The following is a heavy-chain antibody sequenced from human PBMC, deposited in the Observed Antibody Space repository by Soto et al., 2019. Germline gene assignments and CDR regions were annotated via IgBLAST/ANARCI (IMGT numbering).Heavy chain of an antibody. D-gene: IGHD3-22*01. CDR1: GGSISSSNW. Sequence: PSETLSLTCAVSGGSISSSNWWSWVRQPPGKGLEWIGEIYHSGSTNYNPSLKSRVTISVDKSKDQFSLKLSSVTAADTAVYYCARGTYYYDSSGYYCLDWGQGTLVTVSS. CDR2: IYHSGST. CDR3: ARGTYYYDSSGYYCLD. V-gene: IGHV4-4*02. J-gene: IGHJ4*02.